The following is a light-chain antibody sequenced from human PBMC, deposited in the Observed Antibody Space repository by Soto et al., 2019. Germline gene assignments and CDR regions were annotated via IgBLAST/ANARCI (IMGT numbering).Light chain of an antibody. CDR2: RNN. V-gene: IGLV1-47*01. Sequence: QAVVTQPPSASGTPGQRVTISCSGSSSNIGSNYVFWYQQLPGTAPKLLIYRNNQRPSGVPDRFSGSKSGTSASLAISGLRSEDEADYYCAGWDVSLSAVLFGGGTKLTVL. CDR1: SSNIGSNY. CDR3: AGWDVSLSAVL. J-gene: IGLJ3*02.